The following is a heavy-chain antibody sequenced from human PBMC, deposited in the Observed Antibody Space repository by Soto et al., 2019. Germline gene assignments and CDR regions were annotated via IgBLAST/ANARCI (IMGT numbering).Heavy chain of an antibody. J-gene: IGHJ3*01. Sequence: GGSLRLSCAASGFTFSNAWMSWVRQAPGKGLEWVGRIKSKTDGGTTDYAAPVKGRFTISRDDSKNTLYLQMNSLKTEDTAVYYCTTASSTDGGDAFGWGQGTMVTVSS. CDR3: TTASSTDGGDAFG. CDR1: GFTFSNAW. CDR2: IKSKTDGGTT. V-gene: IGHV3-15*01. D-gene: IGHD2-2*01.